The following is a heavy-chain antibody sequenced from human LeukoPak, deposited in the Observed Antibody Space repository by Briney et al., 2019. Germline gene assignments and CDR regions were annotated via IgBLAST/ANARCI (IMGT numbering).Heavy chain of an antibody. J-gene: IGHJ4*02. CDR1: GFIFSDYS. CDR3: AKASGNMVATLRY. Sequence: GGSLRLSCAASGFIFSDYSMNWVRQAPGKGLEWASYISNDTTTIYFADSVKGRFTISRDNSKNTLYLQMNSLRAEDTAVYYCAKASGNMVATLRYWGQGTLVTVSS. CDR2: ISNDTTTI. V-gene: IGHV3-48*01. D-gene: IGHD4-23*01.